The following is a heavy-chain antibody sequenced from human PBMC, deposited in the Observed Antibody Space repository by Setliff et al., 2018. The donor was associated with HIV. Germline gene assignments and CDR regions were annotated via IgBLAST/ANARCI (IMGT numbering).Heavy chain of an antibody. D-gene: IGHD2-8*01. J-gene: IGHJ6*03. V-gene: IGHV1-18*01. CDR3: VRLTADRTNYYYYMDV. Sequence: ASVKVSCKASGYSLSTYAISWVRQAPGQGLEWMGWIDSNNGNRNFAQKFRGRVTMTTDISTNTAYMEVRSLSFEDTAVYYCVRLTADRTNYYYYMDVWGKGTTVTASS. CDR2: IDSNNGNR. CDR1: GYSLSTYA.